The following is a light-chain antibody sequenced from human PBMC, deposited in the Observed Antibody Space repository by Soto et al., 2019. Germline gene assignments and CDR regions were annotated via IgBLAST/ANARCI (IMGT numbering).Light chain of an antibody. V-gene: IGLV2-14*03. CDR2: DVA. CDR1: SSDVGGSNF. J-gene: IGLJ2*01. CDR3: SSYTSSITA. Sequence: QSALTQPASVSASPGQSITISCTGTSSDVGGSNFVSWYQQHPGKPPKLIIYDVATRPSGVSNRFSGAKSGSTASLIISGLQAEDEADYYCSSYTSSITAFGGGTKLTVL.